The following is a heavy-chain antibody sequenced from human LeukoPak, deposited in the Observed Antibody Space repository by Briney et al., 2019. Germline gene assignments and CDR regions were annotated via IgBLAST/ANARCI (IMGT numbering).Heavy chain of an antibody. J-gene: IGHJ6*02. V-gene: IGHV1-18*01. Sequence: ASVKVSCKASGYTFTSYGISWVRQAPGQGLEWMGWISAYNGNTNYVQKLQGRVTMTTDTSTSTAYMELRSLRSDDTAVYYCARDGNDYGDYSYYYGMDVWGQGTTVTVSS. CDR1: GYTFTSYG. D-gene: IGHD4-17*01. CDR3: ARDGNDYGDYSYYYGMDV. CDR2: ISAYNGNT.